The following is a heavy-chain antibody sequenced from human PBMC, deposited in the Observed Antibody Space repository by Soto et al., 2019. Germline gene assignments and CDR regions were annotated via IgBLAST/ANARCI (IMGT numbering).Heavy chain of an antibody. V-gene: IGHV1-18*01. Sequence: ASVKVSCKASGGTFSSYAISWVRQAPGQGLEWMGGIIPNSGNTGYAQKFQGRVTMTTDTSTSTAYMELRSLRSDDTAVYYCARSWSEWELLIAYWGQGTLVTVSS. CDR2: IIPNSGNT. D-gene: IGHD1-26*01. CDR3: ARSWSEWELLIAY. J-gene: IGHJ4*02. CDR1: GGTFSSYA.